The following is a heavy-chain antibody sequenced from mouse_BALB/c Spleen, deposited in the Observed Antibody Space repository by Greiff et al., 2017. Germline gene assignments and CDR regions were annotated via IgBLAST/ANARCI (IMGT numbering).Heavy chain of an antibody. D-gene: IGHD1-1*01. CDR2: ISSGGSYT. CDR1: GFTFSSYT. J-gene: IGHJ4*01. V-gene: IGHV5-6-4*01. CDR3: TREAVVDNYAMDY. Sequence: DVQLVESGGGLVKPGGSLKLSCAASGFTFSSYTMSWVRQTPEKRLEWVATISSGGSYTYYPDSVKGRFTISRDNAKNTLYLQMSSLKSEDTAMYYCTREAVVDNYAMDYWGQGTSVTVSS.